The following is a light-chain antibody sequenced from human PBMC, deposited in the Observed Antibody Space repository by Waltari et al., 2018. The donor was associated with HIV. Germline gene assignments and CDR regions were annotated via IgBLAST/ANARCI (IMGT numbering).Light chain of an antibody. CDR3: FSCSDSDTVV. Sequence: QSALTQPASVSGSLGQSITLPCTVTSSDVGLYTYVSWYQQFPGTAPKLIFYDVTKRPSGVSSRFSGSKSGNTASLTVSGLQPEDEATYYCFSCSDSDTVVFGGGTKVAV. V-gene: IGLV2-23*02. J-gene: IGLJ2*01. CDR2: DVT. CDR1: SSDVGLYTY.